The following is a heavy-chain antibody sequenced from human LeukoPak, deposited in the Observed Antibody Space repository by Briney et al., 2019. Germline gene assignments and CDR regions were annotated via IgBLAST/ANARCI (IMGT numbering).Heavy chain of an antibody. V-gene: IGHV3-21*04. CDR2: IYNSGSEV. Sequence: GSLRLSCVGYGYSFSTYSMSWVRQGPGKGLEWVSSIYNSGSEVFYADSVKGRFTIFRDNAKNSLYLQMNSLRAEDTAVYYCARYCSGGSCFDCWGQGTLVTVSS. CDR1: GYSFSTYS. J-gene: IGHJ4*02. D-gene: IGHD2-15*01. CDR3: ARYCSGGSCFDC.